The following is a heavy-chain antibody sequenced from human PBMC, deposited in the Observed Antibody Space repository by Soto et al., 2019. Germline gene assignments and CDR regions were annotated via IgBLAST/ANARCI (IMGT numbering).Heavy chain of an antibody. D-gene: IGHD3-22*01. CDR3: ARMYYYDSSGYPDY. CDR2: IYYSGST. J-gene: IGHJ4*02. CDR1: GGSISSGDYY. V-gene: IGHV4-30-4*01. Sequence: SETLSLTCTVSGGSISSGDYYWSWIRQPPRKGLEWIGYIYYSGSTYCNPSLKSRVTISVDTSKNQFSLKLSSVTAADTAVYYCARMYYYDSSGYPDYWGQGTLVTVSS.